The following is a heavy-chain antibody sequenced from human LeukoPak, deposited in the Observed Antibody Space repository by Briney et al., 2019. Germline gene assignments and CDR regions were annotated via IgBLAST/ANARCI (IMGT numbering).Heavy chain of an antibody. V-gene: IGHV4-61*02. J-gene: IGHJ4*02. Sequence: PSEXXSLTCTVSGGSISSGSYYWSWIRQPAGKGLEWLGRIYTSGSTNYNPSLKSRVTILVDTSKNQFSLTLNSVTAADTAVYYCARDRCYASGNCYIAYWGQGTLVTVSS. CDR1: GGSISSGSYY. D-gene: IGHD3-10*01. CDR2: IYTSGST. CDR3: ARDRCYASGNCYIAY.